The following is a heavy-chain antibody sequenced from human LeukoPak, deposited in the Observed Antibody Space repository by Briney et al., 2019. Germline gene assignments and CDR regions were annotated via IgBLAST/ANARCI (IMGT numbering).Heavy chain of an antibody. CDR2: INHSGST. D-gene: IGHD6-13*01. V-gene: IGHV4-34*01. CDR1: GGSFSGYY. CDR3: ARVGPAGYSSSCAWFDP. J-gene: IGHJ5*02. Sequence: PSETLSLTCAVYGGSFSGYYWSWIRQPPGKGLEWIGEINHSGSTNYNPSLKSRVTISVDTSKNQFSLKLSSVTAADTAVYYCARVGPAGYSSSCAWFDPWGQGTLVTVSS.